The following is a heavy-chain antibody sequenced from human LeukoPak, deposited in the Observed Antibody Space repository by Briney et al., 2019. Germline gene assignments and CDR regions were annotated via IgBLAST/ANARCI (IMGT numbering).Heavy chain of an antibody. V-gene: IGHV4-59*01. J-gene: IGHJ5*02. CDR1: GGSISPYF. CDR3: ARDDYRGVTNFDP. CDR2: IAYSGST. Sequence: SETLSLTCSVSGGSISPYFWSWIRQPPGKGLEWIGYIAYSGSTNYNPSLKSRVTISVDTSKNQFSLRLNSVATADTAVYYCARDDYRGVTNFDPWGQGTLVTVSS. D-gene: IGHD3-10*01.